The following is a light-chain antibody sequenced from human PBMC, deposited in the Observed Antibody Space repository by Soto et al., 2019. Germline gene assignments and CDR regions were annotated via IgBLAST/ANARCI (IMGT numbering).Light chain of an antibody. CDR3: QQYDSSPWT. Sequence: EIVLTQSPGTLSLSPGEGATLSCRASQSVSGTYLAWFQQKPGQAPRLLIYGASSRATGIPDRFSGSGSGTDFTLTISRLEPEDFAVYYCQQYDSSPWTFGQGTKVEIK. V-gene: IGKV3-20*01. CDR1: QSVSGTY. J-gene: IGKJ1*01. CDR2: GAS.